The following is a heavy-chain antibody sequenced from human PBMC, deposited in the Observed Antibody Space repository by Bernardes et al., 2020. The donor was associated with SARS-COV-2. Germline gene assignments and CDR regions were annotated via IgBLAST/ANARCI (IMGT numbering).Heavy chain of an antibody. CDR1: GFTFSSYT. J-gene: IGHJ4*02. CDR2: ITDSGGST. Sequence: GGSLRLSCAVSGFTFSSYTMNWVRQAPGKGLEWVSTITDSGGSTYYADSVKGRFTISRDNSKDRLYLQMNSLRAEDTAVYFCAKRRVEWELLHYFDSWGQGTLVTVSS. CDR3: AKRRVEWELLHYFDS. D-gene: IGHD1-26*01. V-gene: IGHV3-23*01.